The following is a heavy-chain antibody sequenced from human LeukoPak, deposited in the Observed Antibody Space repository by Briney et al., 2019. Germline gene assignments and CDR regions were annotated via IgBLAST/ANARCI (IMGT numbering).Heavy chain of an antibody. J-gene: IGHJ4*02. D-gene: IGHD4-17*01. V-gene: IGHV4-4*07. CDR1: GGSISTYY. Sequence: PSETLSLTCTVSGGSISTYYWSWLRQPAGKGLEWIGRIYSSGSTNYNPSLKSRVSMSVDTSKNQLSLKLSSVTAADTAVYFCARVGYGDYYFDYWGQGILVTVSS. CDR2: IYSSGST. CDR3: ARVGYGDYYFDY.